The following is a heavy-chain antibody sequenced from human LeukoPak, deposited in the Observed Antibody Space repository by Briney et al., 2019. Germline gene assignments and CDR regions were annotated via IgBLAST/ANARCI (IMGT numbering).Heavy chain of an antibody. D-gene: IGHD3-10*01. Sequence: PGGSLRLSCDASGFTFSSSWMNWVRQAPGKGLEWIGSIYYSGSTHYNPSLKSRVTISIDTSKNQFSLRVNSVTAADTAVYYCARQLWFGEPRNWYFDLWGRGTLVTVSS. CDR3: ARQLWFGEPRNWYFDL. CDR1: GFTFSSSW. CDR2: IYYSGST. J-gene: IGHJ2*01. V-gene: IGHV4-39*01.